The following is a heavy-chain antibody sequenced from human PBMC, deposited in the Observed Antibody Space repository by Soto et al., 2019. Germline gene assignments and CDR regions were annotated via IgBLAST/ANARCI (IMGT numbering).Heavy chain of an antibody. Sequence: QVHLVQSGAEVKKPGASVQVSCKASGYSFTSYGISWVRQAAGQGLEWMAWISGYNGKTRFAPKYQGRLTMTIDTSTSTAYMDLRSLRSDDEAMYYCARDKMVNTDNWFDILGQGTLVSVSS. J-gene: IGHJ5*02. V-gene: IGHV1-18*01. CDR2: ISGYNGKT. CDR1: GYSFTSYG. D-gene: IGHD5-18*01. CDR3: ARDKMVNTDNWFDI.